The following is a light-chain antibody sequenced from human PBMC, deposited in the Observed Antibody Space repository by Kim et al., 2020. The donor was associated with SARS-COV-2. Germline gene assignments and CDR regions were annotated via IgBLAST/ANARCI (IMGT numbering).Light chain of an antibody. Sequence: IQLTQSPSSLSPSVGDRVTITCRASQDISSYLAWYQQKPGEAPRFLIYAAATLQSGVPSRFSGSGFGTDFALTISSLQPEDFATYYCQQVKSFPPTFGPGTKVDIK. CDR2: AAA. V-gene: IGKV1-9*01. CDR1: QDISSY. CDR3: QQVKSFPPT. J-gene: IGKJ3*01.